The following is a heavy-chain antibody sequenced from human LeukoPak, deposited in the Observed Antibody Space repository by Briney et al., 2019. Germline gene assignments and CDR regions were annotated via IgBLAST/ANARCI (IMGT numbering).Heavy chain of an antibody. CDR1: GYSFTSHW. D-gene: IGHD3-3*01. J-gene: IGHJ3*02. CDR2: IYPGDSDT. Sequence: GESLKISCKGSGYSFTSHWIGWVRQMPGKGLEWMGIIYPGDSDTRYSPSFQGQVTISADKSISTAYLQWSSLKASDTAMYYCARRVINMSGYRHYDAFDIWGQGTMVTVSS. CDR3: ARRVINMSGYRHYDAFDI. V-gene: IGHV5-51*01.